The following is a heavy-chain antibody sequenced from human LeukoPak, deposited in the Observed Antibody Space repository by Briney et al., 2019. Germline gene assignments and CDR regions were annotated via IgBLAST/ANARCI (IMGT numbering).Heavy chain of an antibody. D-gene: IGHD6-6*01. Sequence: GGSLRLSCAASGFTFSSYSMNWVRQAPGKGLEWVSSISSSSSYIYYADSVKGRFTISRDNAKNSLYLQMNSLRAKDTAVYYCARGLGSSSSSDAFDIWGQGTMVTVSS. CDR1: GFTFSSYS. CDR3: ARGLGSSSSSDAFDI. J-gene: IGHJ3*02. V-gene: IGHV3-21*01. CDR2: ISSSSSYI.